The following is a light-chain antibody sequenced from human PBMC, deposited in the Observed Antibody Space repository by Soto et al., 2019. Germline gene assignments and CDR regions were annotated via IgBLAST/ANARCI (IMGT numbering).Light chain of an antibody. CDR1: QRVYSN. V-gene: IGKV3-15*01. J-gene: IGKJ4*01. CDR3: QQYNNWPLALA. CDR2: GAS. Sequence: EILMTQSPDTLSVSPGESATLSCRASQRVYSNLAWYQQRPGQAPRLLIYGASTRTTGVPARFSGRGSGTEFTLTISSLQSEDFAVYYCQQYNNWPLALAFGGGTKVDIK.